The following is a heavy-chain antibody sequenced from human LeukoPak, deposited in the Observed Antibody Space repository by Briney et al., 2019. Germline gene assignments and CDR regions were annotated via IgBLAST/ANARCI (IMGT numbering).Heavy chain of an antibody. CDR3: ARAPRGYGWGFDY. Sequence: PGGSLRLSCAASGFTVSSNYRSWVRQAPGKGLEWVSVIYSGGSTYYADSVKGRFTISRDNSKNTLYLQMNSLRAEDTAVYYCARAPRGYGWGFDYWGQGTLVTVSS. CDR1: GFTVSSNY. CDR2: IYSGGST. V-gene: IGHV3-66*01. J-gene: IGHJ4*02. D-gene: IGHD6-25*01.